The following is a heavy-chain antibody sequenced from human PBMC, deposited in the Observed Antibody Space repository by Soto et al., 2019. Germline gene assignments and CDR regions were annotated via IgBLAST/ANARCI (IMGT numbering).Heavy chain of an antibody. J-gene: IGHJ6*03. CDR2: INPSGGST. Sequence: ASVKVSCKASGYTFTSYYMHWVRQAPGQGLEWMGIINPSGGSTSYAQKFQDRVTMTRDTSTSTVYMELSSLRSEDTAVYYCARAKQLGGYYYYYMDVWGKGTTVTVSS. CDR1: GYTFTSYY. CDR3: ARAKQLGGYYYYYMDV. D-gene: IGHD6-6*01. V-gene: IGHV1-46*03.